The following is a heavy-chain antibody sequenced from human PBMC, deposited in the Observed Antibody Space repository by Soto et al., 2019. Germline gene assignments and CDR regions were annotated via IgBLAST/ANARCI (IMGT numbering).Heavy chain of an antibody. J-gene: IGHJ6*02. D-gene: IGHD4-17*01. CDR1: GFTFSSYS. CDR2: ISSSSSYI. CDR3: ATFMTTVAWYYYYGMDV. V-gene: IGHV3-21*04. Sequence: PGGSLRLSCTDSGFTFSSYSMNWVRQAPGKGLEWVSSISSSSSYIYYADSVKGRFTISRDNAKNSLYLQMNSLRAEDTAVYYCATFMTTVAWYYYYGMDVWGQGTTVTVSS.